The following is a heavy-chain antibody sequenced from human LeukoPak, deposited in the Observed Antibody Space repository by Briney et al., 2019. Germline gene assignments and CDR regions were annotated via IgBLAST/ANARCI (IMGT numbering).Heavy chain of an antibody. V-gene: IGHV1-58*01. Sequence: SVKVSCKASGFTCTSSAVQWVRQARGQRLEWIGWIVVGSGNTNYAQKFQERVTITRDMSTSTAYMELSSLRSEDTAVYYCAVLSSGWPFDYWGQGTLVTVSS. CDR2: IVVGSGNT. D-gene: IGHD6-19*01. CDR3: AVLSSGWPFDY. CDR1: GFTCTSSA. J-gene: IGHJ4*02.